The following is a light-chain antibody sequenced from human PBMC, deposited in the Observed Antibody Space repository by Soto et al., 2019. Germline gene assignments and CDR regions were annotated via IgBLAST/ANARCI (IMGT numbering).Light chain of an antibody. CDR3: SSYSGSDNFVV. CDR1: SSDVGGYNF. CDR2: EVI. Sequence: QSALTQPPSASGSPGQSVTISCAETSSDVGGYNFVSWYQQHPGKVPKLMIYEVIKRPSGVPDRFSGSKSGNTASLTVSGLHAEDEADYYCSSYSGSDNFVVFGGGTKLTVL. V-gene: IGLV2-8*01. J-gene: IGLJ2*01.